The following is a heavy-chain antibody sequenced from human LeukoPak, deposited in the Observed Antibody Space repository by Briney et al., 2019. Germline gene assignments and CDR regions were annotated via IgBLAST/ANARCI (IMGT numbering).Heavy chain of an antibody. D-gene: IGHD3-10*01. V-gene: IGHV3-7*01. CDR2: IKQDGSEN. Sequence: GGSLRLSCAASGFTFSSYWMSWVRQAPGKGLEWVANIKQDGSENYYVDSVKGRFSISRDNAKSSLYLQMNGLRAEDTAVYYCAIQKADLVTMVRGIIAFWGQGTLVTVSS. CDR1: GFTFSSYW. J-gene: IGHJ1*01. CDR3: AIQKADLVTMVRGIIAF.